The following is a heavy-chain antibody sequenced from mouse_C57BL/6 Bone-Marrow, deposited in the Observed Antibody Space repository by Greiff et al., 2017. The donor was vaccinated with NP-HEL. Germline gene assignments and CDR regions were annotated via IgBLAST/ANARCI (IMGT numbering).Heavy chain of an antibody. CDR1: GYTFTSYD. D-gene: IGHD1-1*01. V-gene: IGHV1-85*01. CDR2: IYPRDGST. CDR3: AGLYYGSSYYAMDY. J-gene: IGHJ4*01. Sequence: VQLQQSGPELVKPGASVKLSCKASGYTFTSYDINWVKQRPGQGLEWIGWIYPRDGSTKYNEKFKGKATLTVDTSSSTAYMELHSLTSEDSAVYFLAGLYYGSSYYAMDYWGQGTSVTVSS.